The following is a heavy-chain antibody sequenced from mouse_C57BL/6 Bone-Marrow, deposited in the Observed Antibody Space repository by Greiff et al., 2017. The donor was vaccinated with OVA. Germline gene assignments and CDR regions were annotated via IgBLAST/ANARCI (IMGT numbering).Heavy chain of an antibody. J-gene: IGHJ1*03. D-gene: IGHD1-1*01. Sequence: EVNVVESGGGLVQPKGSLKLSCAASGFSFNTYAMNWVRQAPGKGLEWVARIRSKSNNYATYYADSVKDRFTISRDDSESMLYLQMNNLKTEDTAMYCGVRHRIYYYGRGGYFDVWGTGTTVTVSS. V-gene: IGHV10-1*01. CDR2: IRSKSNNYAT. CDR1: GFSFNTYA. CDR3: VRHRIYYYGRGGYFDV.